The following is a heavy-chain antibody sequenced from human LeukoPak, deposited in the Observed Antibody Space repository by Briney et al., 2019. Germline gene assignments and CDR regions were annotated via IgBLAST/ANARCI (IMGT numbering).Heavy chain of an antibody. CDR3: AREPYYDFWSGYYSDYYGMDV. D-gene: IGHD3-3*01. Sequence: NPSETLSLTCTVSGGSISSGDYYWSWIRQPPGKGLEWIGYIYYSGSTYYNPSLKSRVTISVDTSKNQFSLKLSSVTAVDTAVYYCAREPYYDFWSGYYSDYYGMDVWGQGTTVTVSS. J-gene: IGHJ6*02. V-gene: IGHV4-30-4*01. CDR2: IYYSGST. CDR1: GGSISSGDYY.